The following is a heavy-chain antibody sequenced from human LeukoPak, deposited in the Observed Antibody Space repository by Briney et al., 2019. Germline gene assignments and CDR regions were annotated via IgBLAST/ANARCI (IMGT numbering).Heavy chain of an antibody. J-gene: IGHJ6*02. V-gene: IGHV1-18*01. CDR1: GYTFTSYG. D-gene: IGHD3-10*01. CDR2: ISAYNGNT. Sequence: GASVKVSCKASGYTFTSYGISWVRQAPGQGLEWMGWISAYNGNTNYAQKLQGRVTMTTDTSTSTAYMELRSLRSDDTAVYYCARVLFELGEYYYYYYGMDVWGQGTTVTVSS. CDR3: ARVLFELGEYYYYYYGMDV.